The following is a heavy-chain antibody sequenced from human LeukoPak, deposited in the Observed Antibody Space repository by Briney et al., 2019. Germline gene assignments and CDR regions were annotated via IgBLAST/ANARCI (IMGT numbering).Heavy chain of an antibody. V-gene: IGHV3-23*01. J-gene: IGHJ4*02. D-gene: IGHD2-21*02. CDR1: GFTFSTYA. Sequence: GGSLRLSCAASGFTFSTYAMSWVRQAPGKGLEWVSAVTVSGRGGSTYYADSVKGRFTISRDNSKHTLYLQMNSLRAEDTALYYCAKSPTYCGSDCYSTFDYWGQGNLVTVSS. CDR3: AKSPTYCGSDCYSTFDY. CDR2: VTVSGRGGST.